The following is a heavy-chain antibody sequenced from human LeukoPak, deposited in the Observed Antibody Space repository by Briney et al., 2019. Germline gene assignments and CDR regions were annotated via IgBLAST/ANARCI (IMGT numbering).Heavy chain of an antibody. CDR2: ITSSSSNI. CDR3: VRDEDAYDSSPAHDAFNF. Sequence: PGGSLRLSCAASGFTFSSYGMNWVRQAPGKGLEWISYITSSSSNIDYADSVKGRFTISRDNAKNSLFLQMNSLRAEDTAMYYCVRDEDAYDSSPAHDAFNFWGQGTMVTVSS. J-gene: IGHJ3*01. CDR1: GFTFSSYG. D-gene: IGHD5-24*01. V-gene: IGHV3-48*01.